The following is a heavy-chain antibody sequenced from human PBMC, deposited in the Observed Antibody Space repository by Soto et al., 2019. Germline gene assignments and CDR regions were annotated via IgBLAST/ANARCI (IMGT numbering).Heavy chain of an antibody. Sequence: GGSLRLSCAASGFTFSSYAMSWVRQAPGKGLEWVSAISGSGGSTYYADSVKGRFTISRDNSKNTLYLQMNSLRAEDTAVYYCAILGYCSGGSCHPTSFDYWGQGTLVTVSS. V-gene: IGHV3-23*01. CDR1: GFTFSSYA. J-gene: IGHJ4*02. D-gene: IGHD2-15*01. CDR3: AILGYCSGGSCHPTSFDY. CDR2: ISGSGGST.